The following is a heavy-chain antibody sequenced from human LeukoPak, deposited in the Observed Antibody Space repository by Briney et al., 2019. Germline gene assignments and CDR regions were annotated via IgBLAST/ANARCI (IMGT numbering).Heavy chain of an antibody. CDR3: IYGYTLDF. Sequence: PGGSRRLSCAASGFTVSSNYMNWVRQAPGKGLEWVSVIYSGGSTSYADSVKGRFTISRDNSKNTLYLHMNSLRAEDTAVYYCIYGYTLDFWGQGTLVTVSS. J-gene: IGHJ4*02. D-gene: IGHD5-18*01. CDR1: GFTVSSNY. CDR2: IYSGGST. V-gene: IGHV3-53*01.